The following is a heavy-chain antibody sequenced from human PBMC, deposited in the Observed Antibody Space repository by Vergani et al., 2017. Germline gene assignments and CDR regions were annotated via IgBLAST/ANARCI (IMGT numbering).Heavy chain of an antibody. Sequence: QVQLVESGGGVVQPGGSLRLSCAASGFTFTGYYMHWVRQAPGQGLEWMGWINPNSGGTNYAQKFQGWVTMTRDTSISTAYMELSRLRSDDTAVYYCARVSGGAVAGSFDYWGQGTLVTVSS. CDR2: INPNSGGT. J-gene: IGHJ4*02. D-gene: IGHD6-19*01. CDR1: GFTFTGYY. V-gene: IGHV1-2*04. CDR3: ARVSGGAVAGSFDY.